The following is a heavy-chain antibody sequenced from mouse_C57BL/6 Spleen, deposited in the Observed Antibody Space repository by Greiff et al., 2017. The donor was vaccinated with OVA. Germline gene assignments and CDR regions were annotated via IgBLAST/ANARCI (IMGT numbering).Heavy chain of an antibody. CDR1: GYTFTSYW. J-gene: IGHJ4*01. Sequence: QVQLQQPGAELVRPGSSVKLSCKASGYTFTSYWMHWVKQRPIQGLEWIGNIDPSDSETHYNQKFKDKATLTVDKSSSTAYMQLSSLTSEDSAVYNCARGYDYYAMDYWGQGTSVTVSS. CDR2: IDPSDSET. V-gene: IGHV1-52*01. CDR3: ARGYDYYAMDY.